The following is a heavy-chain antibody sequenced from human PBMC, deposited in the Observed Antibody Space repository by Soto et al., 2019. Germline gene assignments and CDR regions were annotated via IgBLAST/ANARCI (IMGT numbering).Heavy chain of an antibody. CDR1: GGTFSSYA. Sequence: AVKVSCKASGGTFSSYAISWVRQAPGQGLEGMGGIIPIFGTANYAQKFQGRVTITADESTSPAYMELSSLRSEDTAVYYFARPFAGSRGALSYYYGMDVWGQGTTVTVSS. D-gene: IGHD2-15*01. J-gene: IGHJ6*02. CDR3: ARPFAGSRGALSYYYGMDV. V-gene: IGHV1-69*13. CDR2: IIPIFGTA.